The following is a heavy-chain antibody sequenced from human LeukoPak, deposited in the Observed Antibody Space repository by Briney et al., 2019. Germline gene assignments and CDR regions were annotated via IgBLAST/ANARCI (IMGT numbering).Heavy chain of an antibody. CDR3: ARDRHSGYSSTWFDN. V-gene: IGHV1-18*04. D-gene: IGHD6-13*01. Sequence: ASVKVSCKASGYTFTSYGIAWVRQAPGQGLEWMGWISGYNGDTDYAQKFQGRVTMTTYTSTNTAYVELRSLTSDDTAVYYCARDRHSGYSSTWFDNWGQGTLVTVSS. CDR1: GYTFTSYG. CDR2: ISGYNGDT. J-gene: IGHJ5*02.